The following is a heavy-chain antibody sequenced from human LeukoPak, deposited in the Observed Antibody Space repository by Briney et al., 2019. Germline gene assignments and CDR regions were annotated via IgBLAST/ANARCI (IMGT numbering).Heavy chain of an antibody. D-gene: IGHD3-9*01. CDR3: ARDLLTGYSIDY. CDR2: IRSSGSII. J-gene: IGHJ4*02. V-gene: IGHV3-48*03. CDR1: GFTFSSYE. Sequence: PGGSLRLSCAASGFTFSSYEMNWVRQAPGKGLEWVSHIRSSGSIIYYADSVKGRFTISRDNAKNSLYLQMNSLRAEDTAVYYCARDLLTGYSIDYWGQGTLVTVSS.